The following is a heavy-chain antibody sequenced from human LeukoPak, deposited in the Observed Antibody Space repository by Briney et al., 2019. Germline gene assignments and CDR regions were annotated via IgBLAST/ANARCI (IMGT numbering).Heavy chain of an antibody. CDR1: GFTFSSYG. CDR2: ISYDGSNK. V-gene: IGHV3-30*03. D-gene: IGHD3-22*01. CDR3: ASAPGDSSGYYNFDY. Sequence: GGSLRLSCAASGFTFSSYGMHWVRQAPGKGLEWVAVISYDGSNKYYADSVKGRFTISRDNSKNTLYLQMNSLRAEDTAVYYCASAPGDSSGYYNFDYWGQGTLVTVSS. J-gene: IGHJ4*02.